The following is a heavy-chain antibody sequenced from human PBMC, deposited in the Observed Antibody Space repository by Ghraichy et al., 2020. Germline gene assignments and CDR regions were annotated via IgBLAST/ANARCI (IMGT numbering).Heavy chain of an antibody. J-gene: IGHJ5*02. D-gene: IGHD2-8*01. Sequence: SETLSLTCTVSGGSISSGGYYWSWIRQHPGKGLEWIGYIYNIGSTYYNPSLKSRVTISVDTSKNQFSLKLSSVTAADTAVYYCARGLRGLGYCTNGVCPRGIWFDPWGQGTLVTVSS. CDR2: IYNIGST. V-gene: IGHV4-31*03. CDR1: GGSISSGGYY. CDR3: ARGLRGLGYCTNGVCPRGIWFDP.